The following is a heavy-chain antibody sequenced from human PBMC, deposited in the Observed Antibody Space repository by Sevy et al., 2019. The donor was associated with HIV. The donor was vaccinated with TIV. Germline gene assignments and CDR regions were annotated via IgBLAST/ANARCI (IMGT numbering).Heavy chain of an antibody. D-gene: IGHD1-26*01. CDR2: IDGGGSVT. CDR1: GFIFRNYW. Sequence: GGSLRLSCAASGFIFRNYWMHWVRQVPRKGLMWVARIDGGGSVTSYEESVKGRVTISRDNAKNTLYLQINSLGVEDTALYYCARGPCGSDYQWYFFDNWGQGTLVTASS. J-gene: IGHJ4*02. V-gene: IGHV3-74*01. CDR3: ARGPCGSDYQWYFFDN.